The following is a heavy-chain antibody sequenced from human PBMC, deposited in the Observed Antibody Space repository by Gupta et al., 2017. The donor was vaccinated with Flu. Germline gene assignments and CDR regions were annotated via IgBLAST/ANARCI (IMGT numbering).Heavy chain of an antibody. V-gene: IGHV4-30-4*01. Sequence: EPLQESGPGLVKPSETLSLTCTVAGGSLSGGDYYRRWIRQSPGKALEWIGYIYYTGSTYYNPSLKSRVSMSLDASKIQFSLRLDSVTAADTAVYYCARAVSGDYYHYYMDVWGKGTTVTVSS. D-gene: IGHD4-17*01. CDR3: ARAVSGDYYHYYMDV. CDR1: GGSLSGGDYY. J-gene: IGHJ6*03. CDR2: IYYTGST.